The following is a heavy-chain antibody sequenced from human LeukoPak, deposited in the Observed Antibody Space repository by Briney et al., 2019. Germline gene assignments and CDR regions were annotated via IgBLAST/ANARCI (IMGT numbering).Heavy chain of an antibody. Sequence: SETLSLTCTVSGGSISSYYWSWMRQPAGKGLEWIGRIYTSGSTNYNPSLKSRVTLSVDTSKNQFSLKLSSVTAADTAVYYCARDKASDYGDYELDAFDIWGQGTMVTVSS. V-gene: IGHV4-4*07. D-gene: IGHD4-17*01. CDR2: IYTSGST. CDR3: ARDKASDYGDYELDAFDI. J-gene: IGHJ3*02. CDR1: GGSISSYY.